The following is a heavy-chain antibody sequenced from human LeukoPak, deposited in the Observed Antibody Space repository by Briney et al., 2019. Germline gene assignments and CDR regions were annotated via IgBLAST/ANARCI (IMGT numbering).Heavy chain of an antibody. Sequence: SETLSLTCAVYGGSFSGYYWSWIRQPPGKGLEWIGEINHSGSTNYNPSLKSRVTISVDTSKNQFSLKLSSVTAADTAVYYCARALVVVVPGSFDPWGQGTLVTVSS. CDR1: GGSFSGYY. J-gene: IGHJ5*02. CDR2: INHSGST. CDR3: ARALVVVVPGSFDP. V-gene: IGHV4-34*01. D-gene: IGHD2-2*01.